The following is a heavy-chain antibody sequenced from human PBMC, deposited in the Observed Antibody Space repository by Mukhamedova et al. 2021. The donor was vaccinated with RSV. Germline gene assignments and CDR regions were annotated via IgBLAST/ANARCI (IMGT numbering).Heavy chain of an antibody. Sequence: GFTFSSYAMHWVRQAPGKGLEWVAVISYDGSNKYYADSVKGRFTISRDNSKNTLYLQMNSLRAEDTAVYYCARGEKRELRGGMDV. CDR1: GFTFSSYA. J-gene: IGHJ6*01. D-gene: IGHD1-26*01. CDR2: ISYDGSNK. V-gene: IGHV3-30*04. CDR3: ARGEKRELRGGMDV.